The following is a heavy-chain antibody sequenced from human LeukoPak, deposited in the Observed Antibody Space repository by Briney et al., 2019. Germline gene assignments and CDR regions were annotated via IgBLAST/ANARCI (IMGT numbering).Heavy chain of an antibody. Sequence: GGSLRLSCAASGFTFSSYAMSWVRQAPGKGLEWVSAVSGSGYTTFYADSVKGRFTISRDNSKNTLSLQLNSLRAEDTAVYYCARSQGSGYPNYFDPWGQGSLVTVSS. J-gene: IGHJ5*02. CDR2: VSGSGYTT. D-gene: IGHD1-7*01. CDR1: GFTFSSYA. CDR3: ARSQGSGYPNYFDP. V-gene: IGHV3-23*01.